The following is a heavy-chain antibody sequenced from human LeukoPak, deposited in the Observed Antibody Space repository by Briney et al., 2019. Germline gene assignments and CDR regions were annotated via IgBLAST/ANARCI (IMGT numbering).Heavy chain of an antibody. J-gene: IGHJ6*03. Sequence: GSLRLSCAASGFTFSSYAMSWVRQAPGKGLEWIGSIYYSGSTYYNPSLKSRVTISVDTSKNQFSLKLSSVTAADTAVYYCARGRGITMVRGAYDYYYMDVWGKGTTVTISS. CDR3: ARGRGITMVRGAYDYYYMDV. D-gene: IGHD3-10*01. CDR1: GFTFSSYA. CDR2: IYYSGST. V-gene: IGHV4-39*07.